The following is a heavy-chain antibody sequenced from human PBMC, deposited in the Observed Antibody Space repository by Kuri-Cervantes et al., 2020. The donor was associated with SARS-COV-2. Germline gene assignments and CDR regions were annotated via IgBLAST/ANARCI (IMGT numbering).Heavy chain of an antibody. D-gene: IGHD6-25*01. CDR3: ATGALSETYDY. V-gene: IGHV3-7*03. CDR1: GFTFSSYS. CDR2: IKQDGSEK. Sequence: GESLKISCAASGFTFSSYSTNWVRQAPGKGLEWVANIKQDGSEKYYVDSVKGRFTISRDNAKNSLYLQMNSLRAEDTAVYYCATGALSETYDYWGQGTLVTVSS. J-gene: IGHJ4*02.